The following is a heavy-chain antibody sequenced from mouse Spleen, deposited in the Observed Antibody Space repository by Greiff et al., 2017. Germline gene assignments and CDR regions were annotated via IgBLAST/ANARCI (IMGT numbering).Heavy chain of an antibody. Sequence: QVQLQQSGAELVKPGASVKLSCKASGYTFTSYWMQWVKQRPGQGLEWIGEIDPSDSYTNYNQKFKGKATLTVDTSSSTAYMQLSSLTSEDSAVYYCAAYYRYDAFAYWGQGTLVTVSA. CDR3: AAYYRYDAFAY. D-gene: IGHD2-14*01. CDR2: IDPSDSYT. CDR1: GYTFTSYW. V-gene: IGHV1-50*01. J-gene: IGHJ3*01.